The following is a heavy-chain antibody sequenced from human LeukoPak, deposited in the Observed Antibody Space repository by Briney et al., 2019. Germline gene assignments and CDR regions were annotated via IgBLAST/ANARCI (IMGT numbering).Heavy chain of an antibody. CDR1: GFTFDDYA. V-gene: IGHV3-9*01. D-gene: IGHD2-15*01. CDR3: ARDPHAGTVVAFDI. CDR2: LNWNSGGI. Sequence: GGSLRLSCAASGFTFDDYAMHWVRQAPGKGLEWVSGLNWNSGGIVYADSVKGRFTISRDNAKNSLYLQMNSLRAEDTAVYYCARDPHAGTVVAFDIWGQGTMVTVSS. J-gene: IGHJ3*02.